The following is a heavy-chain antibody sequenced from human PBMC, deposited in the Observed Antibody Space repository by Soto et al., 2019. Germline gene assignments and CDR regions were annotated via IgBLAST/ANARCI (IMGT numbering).Heavy chain of an antibody. CDR3: ARQGRDGHNQGYGMDV. Sequence: PVESLKISCKGSGDSFNTYWIAWVRQMPVKGLEWMGITHPGDSETRYSPSFEGQVTISADKSISTAYLQWSSLKASDTAMYYCARQGRDGHNQGYGMDVWGQGTTVTVSS. J-gene: IGHJ6*02. CDR1: GDSFNTYW. V-gene: IGHV5-51*01. CDR2: THPGDSET.